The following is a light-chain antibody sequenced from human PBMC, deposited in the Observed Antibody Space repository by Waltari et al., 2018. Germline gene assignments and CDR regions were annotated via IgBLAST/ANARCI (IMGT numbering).Light chain of an antibody. CDR2: DAS. CDR1: QSVSSY. Sequence: EIVLTQSPATLSLSPGERATLSCRASQSVSSYLAWYQQKPGQAPRLLIYDASNRATCIPARFSGSGSGTDFTLTISCLEPEDFAVYYCQQRSNWPQVTFGPGTKVDIK. J-gene: IGKJ3*01. V-gene: IGKV3-11*01. CDR3: QQRSNWPQVT.